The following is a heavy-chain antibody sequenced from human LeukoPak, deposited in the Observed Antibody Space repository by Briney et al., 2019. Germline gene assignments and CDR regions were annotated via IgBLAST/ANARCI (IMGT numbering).Heavy chain of an antibody. D-gene: IGHD6-19*01. J-gene: IGHJ4*02. CDR2: IYYSGST. CDR3: ARRGSGWYYFDY. V-gene: IGHV4-39*01. CDR1: GGSISSSSYY. Sequence: PSETLSLTCIVSGGSISSSSYYWGWIRQPPGKGLEWIGSIYYSGSTYYNPSLKSRFTISVDTSKNQFSLKLSSVTAADTAVYYCARRGSGWYYFDYWGQGTLVTVSS.